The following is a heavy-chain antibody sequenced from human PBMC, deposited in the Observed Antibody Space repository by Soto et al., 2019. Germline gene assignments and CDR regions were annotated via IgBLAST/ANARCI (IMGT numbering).Heavy chain of an antibody. Sequence: QVQLVQSGAEVKKPGSSVKVSCKASGGTFSSYAISWVRQAPGQGLEWMGGIISIFGTANYAQKFQGRVTITADESTSTAYMELSSLRSADRAVYYCPRSPMPAVTTIYCYGMDVWGQGTTVTVYS. CDR1: GGTFSSYA. V-gene: IGHV1-69*12. D-gene: IGHD5-12*01. CDR2: IISIFGTA. J-gene: IGHJ6*02. CDR3: PRSPMPAVTTIYCYGMDV.